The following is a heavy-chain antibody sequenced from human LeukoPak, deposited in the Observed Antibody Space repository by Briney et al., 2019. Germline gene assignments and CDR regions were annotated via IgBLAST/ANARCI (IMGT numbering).Heavy chain of an antibody. J-gene: IGHJ4*02. CDR3: ERGQWLTTVIIDY. CDR2: IYTSGST. V-gene: IGHV4-61*02. D-gene: IGHD4-17*01. Sequence: TASQTLSLTCTVSGGSISSGSYYWSWIRQPAWKGLEWIGRIYTSGSTNYNPSLKSRVTISVDTSKNQFSLKLSSVTAADTAVYYCERGQWLTTVIIDYWGQGTLVTVSS. CDR1: GGSISSGSYY.